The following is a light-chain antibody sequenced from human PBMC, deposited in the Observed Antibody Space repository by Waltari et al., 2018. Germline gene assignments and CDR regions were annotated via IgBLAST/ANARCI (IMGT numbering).Light chain of an antibody. CDR1: SSHAGGYNS. J-gene: IGLJ2*01. V-gene: IGLV2-8*01. CDR3: SSYAGSNNLV. CDR2: AVP. Sequence: QSALTQPPPASGSPGPSVTISCTGTSSHAGGYNSFSWYQQHPGEAPKLLIYAVPKRPSGVPDRFSGSKSGNTASLTVSGLQAEDEADYYCSSYAGSNNLVFGGGTKLTVL.